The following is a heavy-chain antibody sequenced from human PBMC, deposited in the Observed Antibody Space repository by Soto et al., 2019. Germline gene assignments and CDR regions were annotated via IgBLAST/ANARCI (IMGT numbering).Heavy chain of an antibody. V-gene: IGHV4-30-2*01. D-gene: IGHD6-13*01. CDR2: IYHSGST. CDR3: ARGYSSSWYPEYCQH. CDR1: GGSISSGGYS. Sequence: QLQLQESGSGLVKPSQTLSLTCAVSGGSISSGGYSWSWIRQPPGKGLEWIGYIYHSGSTYYNPSLKSRVTISVDRSKNQFSLKLSSVTAADTAVYYCARGYSSSWYPEYCQHWGQGTLVTASS. J-gene: IGHJ1*01.